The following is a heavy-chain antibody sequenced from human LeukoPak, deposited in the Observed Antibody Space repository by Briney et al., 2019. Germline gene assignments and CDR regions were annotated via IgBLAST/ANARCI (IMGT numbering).Heavy chain of an antibody. V-gene: IGHV3-53*01. CDR2: MYAGGTT. D-gene: IGHD6-19*01. CDR1: GVIVSSNF. Sequence: PGGSVRLSCAASGVIVSSNFMSWVRQAPGKGLQWVAIMYAGGTTDYSDSVRGRFHISRDSSNNTLSLQINSLRAEDTAVYYCARGSGSGWPLDRWGQGALVTVSS. J-gene: IGHJ5*02. CDR3: ARGSGSGWPLDR.